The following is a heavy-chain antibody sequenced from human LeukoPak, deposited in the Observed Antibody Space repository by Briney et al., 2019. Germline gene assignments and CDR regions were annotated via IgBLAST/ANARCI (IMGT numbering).Heavy chain of an antibody. CDR2: LYPGDSDP. CDR1: GYTFTTYW. D-gene: IGHD6-13*01. Sequence: GESLKISCKGSGYTFTTYWIGWVRQMPGKGLEWMGILYPGDSDPRYSPSFQGQVTISADKSISTAYLQWSSLKASDSAMYYCVRHGLGSSWFGFDYWGQGTLVTVSS. V-gene: IGHV5-51*01. CDR3: VRHGLGSSWFGFDY. J-gene: IGHJ4*02.